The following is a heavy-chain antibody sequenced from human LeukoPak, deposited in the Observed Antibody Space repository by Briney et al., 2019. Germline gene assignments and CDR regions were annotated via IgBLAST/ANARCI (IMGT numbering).Heavy chain of an antibody. CDR2: ISSSGSTI. J-gene: IGHJ4*02. V-gene: IGHV3-48*03. CDR3: AREWSSGQFDY. D-gene: IGHD3-22*01. CDR1: GFTFNRNA. Sequence: GGSLRLSCAASGFTFNRNAISWVRQAPGKGLEWVSYISSSGSTIYYADSVKGRFTISRDNAKNSLYLQMNSLRAEDTAVYYCAREWSSGQFDYWGQGTLVTVSS.